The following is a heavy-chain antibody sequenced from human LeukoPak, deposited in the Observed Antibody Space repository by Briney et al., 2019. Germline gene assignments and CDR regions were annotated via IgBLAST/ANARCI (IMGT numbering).Heavy chain of an antibody. D-gene: IGHD1-26*01. CDR2: FDPEDGET. CDR3: ATPHRKGVIVGATYFDY. V-gene: IGHV1-24*01. CDR1: GYTLTELS. Sequence: ASVKVSCKVSGYTLTELSMHWVRQAPGKGLEWMGGFDPEDGETIYAQKFQGRVTMTEDTSTDTAYMELSSLRSEDTAVYCCATPHRKGVIVGATYFDYWGQGTLVTVSS. J-gene: IGHJ4*02.